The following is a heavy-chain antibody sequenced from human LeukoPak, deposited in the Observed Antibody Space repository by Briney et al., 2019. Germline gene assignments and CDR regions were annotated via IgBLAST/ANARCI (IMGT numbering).Heavy chain of an antibody. J-gene: IGHJ6*02. D-gene: IGHD3-9*01. CDR3: ARLQRYFDKYYYYYGMDV. Sequence: PSETLSPTCTVSGGTISSYYWSWIRQPPGKGLEWIGYIYYSGSTNYNPSLKSRVTISVDTSKNQFSLKLSSVTAADTAVYYCARLQRYFDKYYYYYGMDVWGQGTTVTVSS. V-gene: IGHV4-59*01. CDR2: IYYSGST. CDR1: GGTISSYY.